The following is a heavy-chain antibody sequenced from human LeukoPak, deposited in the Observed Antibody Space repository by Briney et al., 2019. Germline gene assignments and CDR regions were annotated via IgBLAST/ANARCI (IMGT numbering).Heavy chain of an antibody. D-gene: IGHD3-9*01. CDR2: LSSDERFT. CDR3: ARDLNWLLFDY. J-gene: IGHJ4*02. CDR1: GFTFSSYV. Sequence: GESLRLSCAASGFTFSSYVMHWVRQAPGKGLVWVARLSSDERFTSYADPVKGRFTISRDNAKDTLYLQMNSLRAEDTAVYYCARDLNWLLFDYWGQGTLVTVSS. V-gene: IGHV3-74*01.